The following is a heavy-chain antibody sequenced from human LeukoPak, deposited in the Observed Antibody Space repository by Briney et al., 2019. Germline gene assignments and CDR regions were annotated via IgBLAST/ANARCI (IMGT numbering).Heavy chain of an antibody. J-gene: IGHJ4*02. V-gene: IGHV4-38-2*01. Sequence: SETLSLTCAVSGYSISSGYYWGWIRQPPGKGLEWIGSIYHSGSTYCNPSLKSRVTISVDTSKNQFSLKLSSVTAADTAVYYCARQKLRYFDWPPSGFDYWGQGTLVTVSS. CDR3: ARQKLRYFDWPPSGFDY. D-gene: IGHD3-9*01. CDR2: IYHSGST. CDR1: GYSISSGYY.